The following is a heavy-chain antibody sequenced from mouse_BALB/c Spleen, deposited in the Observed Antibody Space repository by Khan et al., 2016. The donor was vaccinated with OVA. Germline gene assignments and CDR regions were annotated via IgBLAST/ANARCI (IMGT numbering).Heavy chain of an antibody. CDR3: ARQNYYGYAMDY. CDR1: GYSITSDYA. V-gene: IGHV3-2*02. J-gene: IGHJ4*01. D-gene: IGHD1-1*01. CDR2: ISYSGST. Sequence: EVQLQESGPGLVKPSQSLSLTCTVTGYSITSDYAWNWIRQFPGNKLEWMGYISYSGSTSYNPSLRSRISINQEASKHQIFLQLNSVTTEDTATFYCARQNYYGYAMDYWGQGTSVTVSS.